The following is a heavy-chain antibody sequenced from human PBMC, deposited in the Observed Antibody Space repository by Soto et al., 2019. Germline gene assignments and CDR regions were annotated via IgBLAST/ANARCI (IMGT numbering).Heavy chain of an antibody. Sequence: QVQLVQSGAEVKKPGASVKVSCKASGYTFTSNDLNWVRQASGQGLEWMGWMNPNTGGSGYAQDFQGRITMTRDTATSTAYMELTSLRSDDTAVYFCARGGPAAGYDLWGQGTLVTVSS. CDR3: ARGGPAAGYDL. CDR2: MNPNTGGS. J-gene: IGHJ4*02. V-gene: IGHV1-8*01. D-gene: IGHD6-13*01. CDR1: GYTFTSND.